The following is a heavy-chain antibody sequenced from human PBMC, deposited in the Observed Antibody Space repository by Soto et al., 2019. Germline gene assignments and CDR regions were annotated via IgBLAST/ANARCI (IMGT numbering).Heavy chain of an antibody. CDR1: GYSFTSYW. Sequence: EVQLVQSGAEVKKPGESLKISCKGSGYSFTSYWIGWVRQMPGKGLECMGIIYPGDSDTRYSPSFQGQVTISADKSISTAYLQWSSRKASDNGMYYCAKPLSPGGGYDAFDIWGQGTMVTVSS. CDR3: AKPLSPGGGYDAFDI. J-gene: IGHJ3*02. V-gene: IGHV5-51*03. CDR2: IYPGDSDT. D-gene: IGHD2-15*01.